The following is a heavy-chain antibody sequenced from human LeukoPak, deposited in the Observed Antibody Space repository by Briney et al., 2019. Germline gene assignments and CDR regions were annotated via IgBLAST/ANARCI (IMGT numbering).Heavy chain of an antibody. J-gene: IGHJ1*01. D-gene: IGHD6-13*01. CDR3: ARGRWIAAAGTIFQH. Sequence: SETLSLTCAVYGGSFSGYYWSWIRQPPGKGLEWIGEINHSGSTNYNPSLKSRVTISVDTSKNQFSLKLSSVTAADTAVYYCARGRWIAAAGTIFQHWGQGTLVTVSS. CDR2: INHSGST. V-gene: IGHV4-34*01. CDR1: GGSFSGYY.